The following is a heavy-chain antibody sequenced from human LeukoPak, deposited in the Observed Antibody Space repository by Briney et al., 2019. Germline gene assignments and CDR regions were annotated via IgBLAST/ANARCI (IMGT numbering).Heavy chain of an antibody. CDR3: ATEVGIVVVVAE. J-gene: IGHJ3*01. Sequence: PGGSLRLSCAASGFTFSSYAMHWVRQAPGKGLEWVAVISYDGSNKYYADSVKGRFTISRDNSKNTLYLQMNSLRAEDTAVYYCATEVGIVVVVAEWGQGTMVTVSS. V-gene: IGHV3-30-3*01. CDR2: ISYDGSNK. D-gene: IGHD2-15*01. CDR1: GFTFSSYA.